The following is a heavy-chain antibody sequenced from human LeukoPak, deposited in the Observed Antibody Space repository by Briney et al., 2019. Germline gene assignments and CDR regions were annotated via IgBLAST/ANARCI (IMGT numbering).Heavy chain of an antibody. J-gene: IGHJ4*02. D-gene: IGHD6-13*01. CDR2: ISVSGGTP. CDR3: GKDRVIAAAGRFTGLFDY. Sequence: RGSLRLSCAASGFTFSSYAMSWVRQAPGEGLEWVSAISVSGGTPYYADSVKGRFTISRDNSKNTLYLQMNSLRTEDTAVYYCGKDRVIAAAGRFTGLFDYWGQGTLVTVSS. V-gene: IGHV3-23*01. CDR1: GFTFSSYA.